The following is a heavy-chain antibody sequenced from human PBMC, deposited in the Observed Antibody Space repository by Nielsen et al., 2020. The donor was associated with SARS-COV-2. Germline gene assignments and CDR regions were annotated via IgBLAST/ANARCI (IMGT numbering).Heavy chain of an antibody. CDR1: GYTLTELS. CDR2: FDPEDGET. Sequence: ASVKVSCKVSGYTLTELSMHWVRQAPGKGLEWMGDFDPEDGETIYAQKFQGRVTMTEDTSTDTAYMELSSLRSEDTAVYYCATGSPRLELRYNWFDPWGQGTLVTVSS. D-gene: IGHD1-7*01. CDR3: ATGSPRLELRYNWFDP. J-gene: IGHJ5*02. V-gene: IGHV1-24*01.